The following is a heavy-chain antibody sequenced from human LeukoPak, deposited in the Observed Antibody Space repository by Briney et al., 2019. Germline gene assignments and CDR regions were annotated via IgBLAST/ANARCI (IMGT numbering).Heavy chain of an antibody. D-gene: IGHD3-10*01. CDR1: GGTFSSYA. CDR2: IIPIFGTA. J-gene: IGHJ6*04. V-gene: IGHV1-69*13. Sequence: ASVKVSCKASGGTFSSYAISWVRQAPGQGLEGMGGIIPIFGTASYAQKFQGRVTITADESTSTAYMELSSLRSEDTAVYYCARSQAGYYGSGSYPYYYYYGMDVWGKGTTVTVSS. CDR3: ARSQAGYYGSGSYPYYYYYGMDV.